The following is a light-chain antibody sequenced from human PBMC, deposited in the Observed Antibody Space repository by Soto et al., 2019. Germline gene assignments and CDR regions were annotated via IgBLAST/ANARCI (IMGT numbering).Light chain of an antibody. CDR1: SGHSTYA. V-gene: IGLV4-69*01. Sequence: QSVLNQSPSASASLGASVNLTCTLSSGHSTYAIAWHQQQPEKGPRFLMKINSDGSHNKGDGIPDRFSGSSSGAERYLTISSLQSEDEADFYCKNRGTGTRVFATGKKVTVL. CDR3: KNRGTGTRV. CDR2: INSDGSH. J-gene: IGLJ1*01.